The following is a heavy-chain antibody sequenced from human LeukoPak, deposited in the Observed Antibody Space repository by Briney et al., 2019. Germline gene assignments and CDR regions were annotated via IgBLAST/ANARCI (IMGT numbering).Heavy chain of an antibody. CDR3: ARSDIVVVPAAIAVDGMDV. J-gene: IGHJ6*02. D-gene: IGHD2-2*01. CDR2: INPSGGST. CDR1: GYTFTSYY. V-gene: IGHV1-46*01. Sequence: ASVKVSCKASGYTFTSYYMHWVRQAPGQGLEWMGIINPSGGSTSYVQKFQGRVTMTRDTSTSTVYMELSSLRSEDTAVYYCARSDIVVVPAAIAVDGMDVWGQGTTVTVSS.